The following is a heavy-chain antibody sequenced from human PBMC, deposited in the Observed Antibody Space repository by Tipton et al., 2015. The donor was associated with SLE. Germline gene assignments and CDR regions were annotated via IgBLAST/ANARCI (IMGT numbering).Heavy chain of an antibody. CDR2: INHSGST. CDR3: ARRGIYGSGSYYPPFDY. Sequence: TLSLTCAVYGGSFSGFYWRWIRQPPGKGLEWIGEINHSGSTNYNPSLKSRVTTSVDTSKNHFSLKLSSVTAADTAVYYCARRGIYGSGSYYPPFDYWGQGMLVIVSS. J-gene: IGHJ4*02. V-gene: IGHV4-34*01. D-gene: IGHD3-10*01. CDR1: GGSFSGFY.